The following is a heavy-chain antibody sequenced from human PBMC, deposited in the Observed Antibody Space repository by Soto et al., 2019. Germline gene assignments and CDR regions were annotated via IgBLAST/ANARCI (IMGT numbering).Heavy chain of an antibody. J-gene: IGHJ4*02. Sequence: XSVKVCFRGSVCTVTNYGIRLVRQAPGQGLEWMGWISSYNGNTNYSQKLQVRVTMTTDTSTSTAYMELRSLRSDDTAVYYCARISGSRVGYFDDWGQGTLVTVSS. CDR2: ISSYNGNT. V-gene: IGHV1-18*01. CDR1: VCTVTNYG. CDR3: ARISGSRVGYFDD. D-gene: IGHD1-26*01.